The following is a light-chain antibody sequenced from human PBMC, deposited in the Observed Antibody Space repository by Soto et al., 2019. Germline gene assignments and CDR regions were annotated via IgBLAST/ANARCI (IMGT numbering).Light chain of an antibody. J-gene: IGKJ5*01. CDR3: QQSYSTPIT. V-gene: IGKV1-39*01. Sequence: MTQSPLSLPVTPGEPASISCRSSQSLLHSNGYNYLDWYQQKPGKAPKLLIYPASSLQSGVPSRFSGGGSGTDFTLTISSLQPEDFATYYCQQSYSTPITFGQGTRLE. CDR1: QSLLHSNGYNY. CDR2: PAS.